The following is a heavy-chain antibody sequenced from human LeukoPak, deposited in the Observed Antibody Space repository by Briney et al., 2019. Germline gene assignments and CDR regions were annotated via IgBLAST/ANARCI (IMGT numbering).Heavy chain of an antibody. J-gene: IGHJ6*02. Sequence: ASVKVSCKPSGYTFTSYYMHWVRQAPGQGLEWMGIINPSGGSTSYAQKFQGRVTLTRDTSISTAYMELTTLTSDDTAIYYCARGHRIINGLDVWGQGTTVIVSS. CDR1: GYTFTSYY. V-gene: IGHV1-46*01. CDR2: INPSGGST. CDR3: ARGHRIINGLDV.